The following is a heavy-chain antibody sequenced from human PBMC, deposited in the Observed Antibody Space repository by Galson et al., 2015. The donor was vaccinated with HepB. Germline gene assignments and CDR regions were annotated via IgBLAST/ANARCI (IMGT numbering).Heavy chain of an antibody. CDR3: ARTTSRYPTKWFDS. D-gene: IGHD2-2*01. CDR1: GFSLTTSGMC. J-gene: IGHJ5*01. Sequence: PALVKPTQTHTLPCTFSGFSLTTSGMCVNWIRQPPGKALEWLALIDWADDQFYNRSLKTRLAIPKDTSKNQVVLTMTNMDPVDTATYYCARTTSRYPTKWFDSWGQGTLVTVSS. CDR2: IDWADDQ. V-gene: IGHV2-70*01.